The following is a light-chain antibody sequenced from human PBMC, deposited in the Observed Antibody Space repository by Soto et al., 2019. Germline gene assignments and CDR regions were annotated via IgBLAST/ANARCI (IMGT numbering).Light chain of an antibody. Sequence: QSALTQPASVSGSPGQSITISCTGSGGDVGSYNYVSWYQQHPGKAPKLMIYEVNKRPSGVPDRFSGSKSGNTASLTVSGLQAEDEADYYCSSYAGSSNVFGTGTKVTV. CDR3: SSYAGSSNV. V-gene: IGLV2-8*01. CDR2: EVN. CDR1: GGDVGSYNY. J-gene: IGLJ1*01.